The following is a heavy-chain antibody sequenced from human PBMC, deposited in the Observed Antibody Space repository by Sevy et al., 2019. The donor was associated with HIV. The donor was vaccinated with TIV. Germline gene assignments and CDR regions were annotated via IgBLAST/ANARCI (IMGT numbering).Heavy chain of an antibody. D-gene: IGHD2-21*01. CDR1: GGSIGSYY. CDR3: ARSPLSDHSLLYYFDY. Sequence: SETLSLTCTVSGGSIGSYYWSWIRQPPGKGLEWIGYIYYSGTPNYNPSLKSRVTMSVDTSKNQFSLKLSSVTAADTAVYYCARSPLSDHSLLYYFDYWGQGTLVTVSS. V-gene: IGHV4-59*01. CDR2: IYYSGTP. J-gene: IGHJ4*02.